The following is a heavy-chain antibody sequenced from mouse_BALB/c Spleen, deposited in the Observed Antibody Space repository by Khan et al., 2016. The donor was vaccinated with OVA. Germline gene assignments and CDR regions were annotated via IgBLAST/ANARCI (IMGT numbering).Heavy chain of an antibody. D-gene: IGHD3-2*02. CDR1: GYIFTSYW. Sequence: QVQLKESGAELVRPGASVKLSCKTSGYIFTSYWIHWLKQRSGRGLEWIARIYPGTDNTYYNEKLKDKATLTADKSSSTAYMQLSSLKSEDSAVYFCAREEALYYYDYWGQGTTLTVSS. CDR2: IYPGTDNT. CDR3: AREEALYYYDY. V-gene: IGHV1-76*01. J-gene: IGHJ2*01.